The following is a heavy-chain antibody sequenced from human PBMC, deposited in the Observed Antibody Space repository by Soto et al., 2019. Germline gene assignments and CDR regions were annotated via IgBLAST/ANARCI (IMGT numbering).Heavy chain of an antibody. CDR1: GYSFTSYW. Sequence: GESLKISCKGSGYSFTSYWISWVRQAPGQGLEWMGWTSGYSGNSKYAQKFQGRVTMTTDTSTNTGYMEMRSLTSDDTAVYYCARDIFGHVDAFDLWGQGTMVTVSS. D-gene: IGHD3-3*02. V-gene: IGHV1-18*04. CDR2: TSGYSGNS. J-gene: IGHJ3*01. CDR3: ARDIFGHVDAFDL.